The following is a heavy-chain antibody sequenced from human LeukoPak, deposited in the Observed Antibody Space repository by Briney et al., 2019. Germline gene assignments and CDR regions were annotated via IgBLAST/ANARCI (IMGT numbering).Heavy chain of an antibody. CDR1: GYTFTSSY. CDR2: INPSGGST. J-gene: IGHJ4*02. CDR3: ARDSCSGGSCSSDY. V-gene: IGHV1-46*01. D-gene: IGHD2-15*01. Sequence: ASVKVSCKASGYTFTSSYMHWVRQAPGQGLEWMGIINPSGGSTSYTQKFQGRVTMTRDTSTSTVYMELSSLRSEDTAVYFSARDSCSGGSCSSDYWGQGTLVTASS.